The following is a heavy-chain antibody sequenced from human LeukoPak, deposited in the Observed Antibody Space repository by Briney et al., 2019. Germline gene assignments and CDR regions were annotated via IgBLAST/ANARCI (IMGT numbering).Heavy chain of an antibody. CDR1: GGTFSSYA. D-gene: IGHD5-24*01. V-gene: IGHV1-69*05. CDR2: IIPIFGTA. Sequence: SVKVSCKASGGTFSSYAISWVRQAPGQGLEWMGGIIPIFGTANYAQKFQGGVTITTDESTSTAYMELSSLRSEDTAVYYCARSSIEMATINAYWGQGTLVTVSS. CDR3: ARSSIEMATINAY. J-gene: IGHJ4*02.